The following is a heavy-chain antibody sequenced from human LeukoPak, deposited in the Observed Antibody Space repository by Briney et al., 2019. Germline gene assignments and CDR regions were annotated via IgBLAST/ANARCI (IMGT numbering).Heavy chain of an antibody. CDR1: GGSISAGTSY. Sequence: SETLSLTCTVSGGSISAGTSYWSWIRQPAGKGLEWIGRIDTSGSTNYNPSLESRLNISLDPSKHHFSLKLTSVTAADTAMYYCASMVRGVIGYWGQGTLVTVSS. CDR3: ASMVRGVIGY. D-gene: IGHD3-10*01. V-gene: IGHV4-61*02. J-gene: IGHJ4*02. CDR2: IDTSGST.